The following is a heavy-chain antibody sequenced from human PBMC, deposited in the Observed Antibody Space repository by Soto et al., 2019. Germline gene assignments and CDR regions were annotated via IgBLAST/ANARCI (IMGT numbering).Heavy chain of an antibody. CDR2: IYYSGYT. D-gene: IGHD4-17*01. CDR3: ARGGDYEGFDY. J-gene: IGHJ4*02. V-gene: IGHV4-31*03. CDR1: GGSISSGGYY. Sequence: QVQLQESGPGLVKPSQTLSLTCTVSGGSISSGGYYWSWIRQHPGKGLEWIGNIYYSGYTYYNPSLKSRVTXSXXTSKIQFSLKLSSVTAADTAVYYCARGGDYEGFDYWGQGTLVTVSS.